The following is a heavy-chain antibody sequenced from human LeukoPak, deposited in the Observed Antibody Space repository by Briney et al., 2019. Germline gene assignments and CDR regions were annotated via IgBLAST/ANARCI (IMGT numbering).Heavy chain of an antibody. CDR3: ARRPVTTWGGYYYYYMDV. V-gene: IGHV3-11*04. D-gene: IGHD4-17*01. J-gene: IGHJ6*03. Sequence: PGGSLRLSCAASGFTFSDYYMSWIRQAPGKGLEWVSYISSSGSTIYYADSVKGRFTISRDNAKNSLYLQMNSLRAEDTAVYYCARRPVTTWGGYYYYYMDVWGKGTTVTVSS. CDR2: ISSSGSTI. CDR1: GFTFSDYY.